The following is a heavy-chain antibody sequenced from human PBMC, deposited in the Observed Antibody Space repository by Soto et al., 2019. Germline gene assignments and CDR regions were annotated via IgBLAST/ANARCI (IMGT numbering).Heavy chain of an antibody. CDR1: GGSISSSSYY. Sequence: SETLSLTCTVSGGSISSSSYYWGWIRQPPGKGLEWIGSIYYSGSTYYNPSLKSRVTISVDTSKNQFSLKLMSVTAADTAVEYCARGIFGVVNDAFDIWGQGTMVTVSS. J-gene: IGHJ3*02. D-gene: IGHD3-3*01. V-gene: IGHV4-39*01. CDR3: ARGIFGVVNDAFDI. CDR2: IYYSGST.